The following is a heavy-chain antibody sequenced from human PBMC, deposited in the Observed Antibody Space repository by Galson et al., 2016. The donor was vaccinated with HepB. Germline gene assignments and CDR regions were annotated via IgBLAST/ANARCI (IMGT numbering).Heavy chain of an antibody. Sequence: SLRLSCAASEFTFTSYAMSWVRQAPGKGLEWVSSINHSGGRTHYADSVKGRFTISRDNSKNTLFLQTNSLTAEDTALYYCAKDRWTGHLLPHGFDYWGQGTLVTVSS. CDR2: INHSGGRT. D-gene: IGHD5-24*01. CDR1: EFTFTSYA. J-gene: IGHJ4*02. CDR3: AKDRWTGHLLPHGFDY. V-gene: IGHV3-23*01.